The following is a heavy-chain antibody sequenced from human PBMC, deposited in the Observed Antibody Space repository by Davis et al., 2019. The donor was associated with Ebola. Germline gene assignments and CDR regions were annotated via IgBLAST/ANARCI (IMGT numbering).Heavy chain of an antibody. V-gene: IGHV3-30-3*01. CDR1: GFTFSSYA. J-gene: IGHJ4*02. CDR2: ISYDGSNK. CDR3: ARDQGVEWSDYYFDY. D-gene: IGHD3-3*01. Sequence: PGGSLRLSCAARGFTFSSYAMHWVRQAPGKGLEWVAVISYDGSNKYYADAVKGRFTISRDNSKNTLYLQMNSLRAEDTAVYYCARDQGVEWSDYYFDYWGQGTLVTVSS.